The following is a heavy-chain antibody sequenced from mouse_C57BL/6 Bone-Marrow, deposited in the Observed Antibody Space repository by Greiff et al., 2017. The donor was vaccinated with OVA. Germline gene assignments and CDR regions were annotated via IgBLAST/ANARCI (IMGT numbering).Heavy chain of an antibody. CDR2: INPNNGGT. V-gene: IGHV1-26*01. CDR1: GYTFTDYY. J-gene: IGHJ3*01. Sequence: EVQLQQSGPELVKPGASVKISCKASGYTFTDYYMNWVKQSHGKSLEWIGDINPNNGGTSYNQKFKGKATLTVDKSSSTAYMELRSLTSEDSAVYYCASGGFPWFAYWGQGTLVTVSA. CDR3: ASGGFPWFAY.